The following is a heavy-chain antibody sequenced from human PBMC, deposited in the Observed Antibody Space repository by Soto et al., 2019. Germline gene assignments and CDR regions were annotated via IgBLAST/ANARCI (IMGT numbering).Heavy chain of an antibody. D-gene: IGHD3-3*01. V-gene: IGHV3-11*06. Sequence: GSLRLSCAASGFTFSDYYMSWIRQAPGKGLEWVSYISSSSSYTNYADSVKGRFTISRDNAKNSLYLQMNSLRAEDTAVYYCARSVFFGVFFFPPGPDYGGQEPLVTVPS. J-gene: IGHJ4*02. CDR3: ARSVFFGVFFFPPGPDY. CDR2: ISSSSSYT. CDR1: GFTFSDYY.